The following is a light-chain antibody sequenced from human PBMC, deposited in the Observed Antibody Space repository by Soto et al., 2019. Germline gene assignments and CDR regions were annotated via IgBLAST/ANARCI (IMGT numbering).Light chain of an antibody. J-gene: IGKJ1*01. CDR1: QSISSW. CDR3: QQYGSSSPWT. CDR2: KAS. V-gene: IGKV1-5*03. Sequence: DIQMTQSPSTLSASVGDRVTITCRASQSISSWLAWYQQKPGRAPKRLIYKASSLETGVPSRFSGSGSGTEFTLIISSLQPDDIASYYCQQYGSSSPWTFGQGTKVEIK.